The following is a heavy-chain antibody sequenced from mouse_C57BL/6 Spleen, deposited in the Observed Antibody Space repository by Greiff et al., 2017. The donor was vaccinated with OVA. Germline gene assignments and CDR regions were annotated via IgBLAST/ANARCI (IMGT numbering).Heavy chain of an antibody. CDR1: GYTFTSYW. CDR2: IHPNSGST. J-gene: IGHJ2*01. D-gene: IGHD2-4*01. CDR3: ARKGNDYDWRAWFAY. Sequence: QVQLQQPGAELVKPGASVKLSCKASGYTFTSYWMHWVKQRPGQGLEWIGMIHPNSGSTNYNEKFKSKATLTVDKSSSTAYMQLSSLTSEDSAVYYCARKGNDYDWRAWFAYWGQGTTLTVSS. V-gene: IGHV1-64*01.